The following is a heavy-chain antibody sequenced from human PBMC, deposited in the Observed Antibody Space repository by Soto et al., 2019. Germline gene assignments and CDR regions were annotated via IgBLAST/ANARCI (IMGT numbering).Heavy chain of an antibody. D-gene: IGHD3-22*01. CDR1: GFTFSSYG. CDR3: ARDRYYYDSSGYSL. CDR2: IWYDGSNK. V-gene: IGHV3-33*01. Sequence: LRLSCAASGFTFSSYGMHWVRQAPGKGLEWVAVIWYDGSNKYYADSVKGRFTISRDNSKNTLYLQMNSLRAEDTAVYYCARDRYYYDSSGYSLWGQGTLVPVSS. J-gene: IGHJ4*02.